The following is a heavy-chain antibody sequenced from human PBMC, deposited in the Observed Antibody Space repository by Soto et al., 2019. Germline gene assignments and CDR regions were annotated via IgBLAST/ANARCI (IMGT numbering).Heavy chain of an antibody. V-gene: IGHV4-31*03. CDR1: GGSIVSGGYY. Sequence: ASQTMSVTCTVAGGSIVSGGYYWRCIRQHPGKGLEWIGYIYYSGSTYYNPSLKSRVTISVDTSKNQFSLKLSSVTAADTAVYYCARYYYDSSGSLNWGQGTLVTVSS. J-gene: IGHJ4*02. CDR2: IYYSGST. CDR3: ARYYYDSSGSLN. D-gene: IGHD3-22*01.